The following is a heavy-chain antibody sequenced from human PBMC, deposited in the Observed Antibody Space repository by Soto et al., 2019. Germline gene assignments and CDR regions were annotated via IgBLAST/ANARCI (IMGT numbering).Heavy chain of an antibody. CDR3: ARHAGITMIGGYDMYV. D-gene: IGHD3-22*01. CDR2: IILIFGTA. CDR1: GGTFSSYA. V-gene: IGHV1-69*01. Sequence: QVQLVQSGAEVKKPGSSVKVSCKASGGTFSSYAISWVRQAPGQGLGWMGGIILIFGTANYAQKFQGKVMITADESTSTAYMELSSLRSEDSAVYYRARHAGITMIGGYDMYVWGQGTTVTVSS. J-gene: IGHJ6*02.